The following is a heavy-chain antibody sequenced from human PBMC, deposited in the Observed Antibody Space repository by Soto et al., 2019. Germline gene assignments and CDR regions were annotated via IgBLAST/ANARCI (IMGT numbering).Heavy chain of an antibody. J-gene: IGHJ5*02. D-gene: IGHD4-4*01. CDR3: ARAVLMTTVTTEMFDP. V-gene: IGHV1-18*01. CDR2: ISAYNGNT. Sequence: GASVKVSCKASGYTFTSYGISWVRQAPGQGLEWMGWISAYNGNTNYAQRLQGRVTMTTDTSTSTAYMELRSLRSDDTAVYYCARAVLMTTVTTEMFDPWGQGTLVTVSS. CDR1: GYTFTSYG.